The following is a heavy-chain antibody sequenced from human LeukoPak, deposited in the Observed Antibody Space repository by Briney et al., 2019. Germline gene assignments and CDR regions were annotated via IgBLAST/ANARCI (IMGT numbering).Heavy chain of an antibody. Sequence: PGGSLRLSCAASGFTFSSYAMSWVRHAPGKGLEWLSAISGGGGSTYYADAVKGRFTISRDNSKNTLYLQMNSLRAEDTAVYYGAKETTVTTNYYYGMDVWGQGTTVTVSS. CDR2: ISGGGGST. D-gene: IGHD4-17*01. CDR1: GFTFSSYA. J-gene: IGHJ6*02. CDR3: AKETTVTTNYYYGMDV. V-gene: IGHV3-23*01.